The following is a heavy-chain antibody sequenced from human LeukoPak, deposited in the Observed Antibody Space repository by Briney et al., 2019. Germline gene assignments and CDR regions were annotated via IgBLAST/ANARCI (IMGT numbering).Heavy chain of an antibody. CDR2: IVPIFGTA. D-gene: IGHD1-20*01. Sequence: ASVKVSCKASGGTFSSYAINWVRQAPGQGLEWMGGIVPIFGTANYAQKFQGRVAITTDESTTIAYMELSSLRSEDTAVYYCAGGDAVSGSPFQGDYWGQGTLVTVSS. J-gene: IGHJ4*02. CDR1: GGTFSSYA. CDR3: AGGDAVSGSPFQGDY. V-gene: IGHV1-69*05.